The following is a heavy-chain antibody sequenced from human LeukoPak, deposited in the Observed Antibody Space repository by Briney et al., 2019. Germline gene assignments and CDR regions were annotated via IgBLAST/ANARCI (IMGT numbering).Heavy chain of an antibody. D-gene: IGHD3-22*01. CDR3: ARVERITMIVVVITNAFDI. Sequence: AETLSLTCAVYGGSFSGYYWSWIRQLPGKGLEWIGEINHSGSTNYNPSLKSRVTISVDTSKNQFSLKLSSVTAADTAVYYCARVERITMIVVVITNAFDIWGQGTMVTVSS. V-gene: IGHV4-34*01. CDR1: GGSFSGYY. J-gene: IGHJ3*02. CDR2: INHSGST.